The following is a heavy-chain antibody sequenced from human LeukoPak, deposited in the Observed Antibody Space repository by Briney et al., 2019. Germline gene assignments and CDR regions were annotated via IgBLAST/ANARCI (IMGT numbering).Heavy chain of an antibody. CDR2: ISSRGYN. CDR1: GFTFSSYS. CDR3: AREPVSSYWDALDV. Sequence: GGSLRLSCAASGFTFSSYSMNWVRQAPGKGLEWVSSISSRGYNYYADSVKGRFTVSRDNAEKSLYLQMNSLRVEDTAVYYCAREPVSSYWDALDVWGQGTTVTVS. V-gene: IGHV3-21*01. J-gene: IGHJ6*02. D-gene: IGHD1-26*01.